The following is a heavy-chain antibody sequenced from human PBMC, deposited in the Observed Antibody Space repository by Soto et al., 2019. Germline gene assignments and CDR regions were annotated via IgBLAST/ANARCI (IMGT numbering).Heavy chain of an antibody. Sequence: QVQLQESGPGLVKPSQTLSLTCTVSGGSISSGGYYWSWIRQHPGKGLEWIGYIYYSGSTYYNPSLKCRVTISVDPSKNQFYLKLSSVTAADTAVYYCARDTHYYDSSGYYYVSWYFDLWGRGTLVTVSS. D-gene: IGHD3-22*01. CDR3: ARDTHYYDSSGYYYVSWYFDL. CDR2: IYYSGST. V-gene: IGHV4-31*03. J-gene: IGHJ2*01. CDR1: GGSISSGGYY.